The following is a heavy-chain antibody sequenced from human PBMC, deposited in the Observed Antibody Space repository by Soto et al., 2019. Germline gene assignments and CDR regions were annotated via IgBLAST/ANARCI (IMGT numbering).Heavy chain of an antibody. CDR3: VRDHIYAFDI. V-gene: IGHV3-48*01. CDR1: GFTFSTYS. Sequence: GGSLRLSCAASGFTFSTYSMNWVRQAPGKGLEWVSYIRGGSDAIHYADSVKGRFTISRDNAKNSLYLQMNSLRAEDTAVYYCVRDHIYAFDIWGQGTMVPGSS. CDR2: IRGGSDAI. J-gene: IGHJ3*02. D-gene: IGHD2-21*01.